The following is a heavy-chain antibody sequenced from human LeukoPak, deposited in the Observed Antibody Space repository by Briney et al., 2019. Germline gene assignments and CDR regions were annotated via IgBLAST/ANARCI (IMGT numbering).Heavy chain of an antibody. Sequence: ASVKVSCNASGYTFTVFYLHWVRQAPGQGLEWMGWINPNSGGTNYAQKFQGRVTMTRDTPISAAYMELSSLRSDDTAVYYCARSLTTVTKTLFDYWGQGTLVTVSS. CDR3: ARSLTTVTKTLFDY. V-gene: IGHV1-2*02. D-gene: IGHD4-17*01. J-gene: IGHJ4*02. CDR2: INPNSGGT. CDR1: GYTFTVFY.